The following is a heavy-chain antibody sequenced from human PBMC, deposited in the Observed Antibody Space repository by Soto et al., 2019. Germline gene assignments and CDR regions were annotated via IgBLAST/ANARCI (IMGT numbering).Heavy chain of an antibody. CDR2: IYSGGST. J-gene: IGHJ3*02. CDR1: GFTVSSNY. D-gene: IGHD5-18*01. Sequence: GGSLRLSCAASGFTVSSNYMSWVRQAPGKGLEWVSVIYSGGSTYYADSVKGRFTISRHNSKNTLYLQMNSLRAEDTAVSYCARDHGYSYGDAFDIWGQGTMVTVSS. CDR3: ARDHGYSYGDAFDI. V-gene: IGHV3-53*04.